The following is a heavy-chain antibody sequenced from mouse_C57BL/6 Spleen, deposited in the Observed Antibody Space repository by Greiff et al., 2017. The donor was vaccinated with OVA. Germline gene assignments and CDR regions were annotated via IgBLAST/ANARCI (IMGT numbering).Heavy chain of an antibody. Sequence: EVHLVESGPGMVKPSQSLSLTCTVTGYSITSGYDWHWIRHFPGNKLEWMGYISYSGSTNYNPSLKSRISITHDTSKNHFFLKLNSVTTEDTATYYCARSDYYDYDDWFAYWGQGTLVTVSA. CDR3: ARSDYYDYDDWFAY. CDR2: ISYSGST. D-gene: IGHD2-4*01. J-gene: IGHJ3*01. CDR1: GYSITSGYD. V-gene: IGHV3-1*01.